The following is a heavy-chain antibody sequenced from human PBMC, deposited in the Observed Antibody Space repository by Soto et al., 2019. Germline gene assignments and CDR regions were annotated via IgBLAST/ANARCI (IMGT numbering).Heavy chain of an antibody. J-gene: IGHJ5*02. D-gene: IGHD2-8*01. V-gene: IGHV4-59*01. Sequence: SETLSLTCTVSGGSISSYYWSWIRQPPGKGLEWIGYIYYSGSTNYNPSLKSRVTISVDTSKNQFSLKLSSVTAADTAVYYCARAVGEVVLMVYAMFFDPWGQGTLVTVS. CDR3: ARAVGEVVLMVYAMFFDP. CDR2: IYYSGST. CDR1: GGSISSYY.